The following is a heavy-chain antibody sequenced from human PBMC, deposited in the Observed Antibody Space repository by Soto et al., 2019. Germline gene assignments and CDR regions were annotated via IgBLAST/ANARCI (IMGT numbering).Heavy chain of an antibody. V-gene: IGHV3-74*01. J-gene: IGHJ6*02. D-gene: IGHD3-3*01. CDR2: IKSDGTT. CDR1: GFTVSNYW. Sequence: GGSLRLSCAASGFTVSNYWMNWVRQAPGKGLVWVSHIKSDGTTSYADSVEGRFTVSSDDAKETFYLQMYSLRAEDTAVYYCAKARGEEGVKFLEWFGGMDVWGHGTTVTVSS. CDR3: AKARGEEGVKFLEWFGGMDV.